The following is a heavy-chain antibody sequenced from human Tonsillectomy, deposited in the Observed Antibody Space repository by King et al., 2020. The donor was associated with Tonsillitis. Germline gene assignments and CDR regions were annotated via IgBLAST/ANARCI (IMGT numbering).Heavy chain of an antibody. CDR2: MKQDGSEK. CDR1: GFNFSAYW. CDR3: ARDSGYCSGGSCPAWGLDV. D-gene: IGHD2-15*01. Sequence: VQLVESGGGLVQPGGSLRLSCAASGFNFSAYWMTWVRQAPGKGLEWVANMKQDGSEKYYVDSVKGRFPISRDNAKNSLYLQTDSLRVEDTAVYYCARDSGYCSGGSCPAWGLDVWGQGTTVTVFS. J-gene: IGHJ6*02. V-gene: IGHV3-7*01.